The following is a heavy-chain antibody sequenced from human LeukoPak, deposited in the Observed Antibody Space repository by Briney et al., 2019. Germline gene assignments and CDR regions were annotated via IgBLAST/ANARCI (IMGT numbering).Heavy chain of an antibody. J-gene: IGHJ3*02. V-gene: IGHV4-59*01. D-gene: IGHD3-22*01. CDR2: IYYSGST. CDR3: ARVPMIVVPSAFDI. CDR1: GGSISSYY. Sequence: SETLSLTRTVSGGSISSYYWSWIRQPPGKGLEWIGYIYYSGSTNYNPSLKSRVTISVDTSKNQFSLKLSSVTAADTAVYYCARVPMIVVPSAFDIWGQGTMVTVSS.